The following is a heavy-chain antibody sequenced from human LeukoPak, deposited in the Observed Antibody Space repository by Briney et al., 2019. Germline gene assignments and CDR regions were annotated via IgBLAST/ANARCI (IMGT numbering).Heavy chain of an antibody. J-gene: IGHJ4*02. CDR3: AKGLEDIVATTDS. CDR2: ISGSGGST. D-gene: IGHD5-12*01. V-gene: IGHV3-23*01. Sequence: GGSLRLSCAASGFTFTNYAMNWVRQAPGKGLEWVSGISGSGGSTYYAGSVRGRFTISRDNSENTLYLQMNSLRAADTAVYYCAKGLEDIVATTDSWGQGTLVTVSS. CDR1: GFTFTNYA.